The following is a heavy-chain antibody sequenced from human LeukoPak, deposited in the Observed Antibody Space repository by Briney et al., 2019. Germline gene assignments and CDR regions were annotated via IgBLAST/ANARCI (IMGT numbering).Heavy chain of an antibody. Sequence: GGSLRLSCAASGFTFSYYTMHWVRQAPGKGLEWVAVISYDGSNKYYADSVKGRFTISRDNSKNTLYLQMNSLRAEDTAVYYCASVLNCYDSSGYYFSYWGQGTLVTVSS. CDR3: ASVLNCYDSSGYYFSY. CDR1: GFTFSYYT. V-gene: IGHV3-30-3*01. D-gene: IGHD3-22*01. J-gene: IGHJ4*02. CDR2: ISYDGSNK.